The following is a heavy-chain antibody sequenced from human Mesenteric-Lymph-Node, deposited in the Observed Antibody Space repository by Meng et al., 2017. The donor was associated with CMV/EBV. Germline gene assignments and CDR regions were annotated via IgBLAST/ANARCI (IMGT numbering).Heavy chain of an antibody. Sequence: GGSLRLSCAASGFTFSSYGMHWVRQAPGQGLEWMGWINPNSGGTNYAQKFQGRVTMTRDTSISTAYMELSRLRSDDTAVYYCARAPTAAAKLDYWGQGTLVTVSS. CDR1: GFTFSSYG. V-gene: IGHV1-2*02. D-gene: IGHD6-13*01. CDR2: INPNSGGT. CDR3: ARAPTAAAKLDY. J-gene: IGHJ4*02.